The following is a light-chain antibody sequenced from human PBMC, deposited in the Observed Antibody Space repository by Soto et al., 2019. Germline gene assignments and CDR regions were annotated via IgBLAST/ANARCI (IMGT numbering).Light chain of an antibody. CDR3: QQYNNWPV. Sequence: EIVLTQSPGTLSLSPGARAPLSCRASQSVSSYLAWYQQKPGQAPRLLIYAASTRATGIPARFSGSGSGTEFTLTISSLQSEDFAVYYCQQYNNWPVFGQGTKVDIK. CDR2: AAS. V-gene: IGKV3-15*01. CDR1: QSVSSY. J-gene: IGKJ1*01.